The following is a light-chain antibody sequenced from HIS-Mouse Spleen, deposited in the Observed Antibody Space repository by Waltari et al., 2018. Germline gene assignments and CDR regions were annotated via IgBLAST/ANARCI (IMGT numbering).Light chain of an antibody. CDR2: DVS. J-gene: IGLJ2*01. V-gene: IGLV2-14*03. CDR1: SSDVGGYNE. CDR3: SSYTSSSFNVV. Sequence: QSALTQPASVSGSPGQSITISCTGTSSDVGGYNERSWYQQHPGKAPKLMIYDVSNRPSGVSNRFSGSKSGNTASLTISGLQAEDEADYYCSSYTSSSFNVVFGGGTKLTVL.